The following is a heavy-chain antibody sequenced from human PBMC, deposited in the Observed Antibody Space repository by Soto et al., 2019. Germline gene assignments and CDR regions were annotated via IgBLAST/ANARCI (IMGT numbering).Heavy chain of an antibody. Sequence: PGESLKISCKGSGYSFSNYWIVWVRQMPGKGLEWMGIIYPGDSETKYSPSFQGQVTISADKSISTAYLQWSSLKASDTAMYYCARQRPVAAKEDWFDPWGQGTLVTVSS. V-gene: IGHV5-51*01. CDR2: IYPGDSET. CDR3: ARQRPVAAKEDWFDP. CDR1: GYSFSNYW. J-gene: IGHJ5*02. D-gene: IGHD2-15*01.